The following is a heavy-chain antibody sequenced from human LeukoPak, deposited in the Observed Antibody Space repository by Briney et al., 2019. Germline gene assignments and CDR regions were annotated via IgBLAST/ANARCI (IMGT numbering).Heavy chain of an antibody. D-gene: IGHD5-18*01. Sequence: GGSLRLSCAASGFTFSNFEMNWVRQAPGKGLEWISYISTSGASTYYADSVKGRFTVSRDNAKNSMYLRMDTLRAEDTAIYYCARERGYNYGYSGYYDQWGQGILVTVSS. V-gene: IGHV3-48*03. CDR3: ARERGYNYGYSGYYDQ. CDR1: GFTFSNFE. J-gene: IGHJ4*02. CDR2: ISTSGAST.